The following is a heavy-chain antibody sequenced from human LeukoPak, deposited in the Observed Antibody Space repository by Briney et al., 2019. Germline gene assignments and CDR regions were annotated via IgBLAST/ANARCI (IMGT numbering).Heavy chain of an antibody. V-gene: IGHV3-23*01. Sequence: GGSLRLSCAASGFTFSSYAMSWVRQAPGRGLEWVSAISGSGGNTYFADSVKGRFTISRDNSQNTLYLQMNSLRAEDTAVYYCAKDRRGQLATNWFDPWGQGTLVTVSS. CDR2: ISGSGGNT. J-gene: IGHJ5*02. D-gene: IGHD6-6*01. CDR1: GFTFSSYA. CDR3: AKDRRGQLATNWFDP.